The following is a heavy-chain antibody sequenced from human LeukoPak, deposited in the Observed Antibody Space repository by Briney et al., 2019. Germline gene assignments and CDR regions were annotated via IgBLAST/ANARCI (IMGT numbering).Heavy chain of an antibody. Sequence: SETLSLTCAVYGGSFSGYYWSWIRQPPGKGLEWIGEINHSGSTNYNPSLKSRVTISVDTSKNQFSLKLSSVTAADTAVYYCARDNRQWVGYYYGMDVWGQGTTVTVS. J-gene: IGHJ6*02. V-gene: IGHV4-34*01. D-gene: IGHD2-15*01. CDR2: INHSGST. CDR1: GGSFSGYY. CDR3: ARDNRQWVGYYYGMDV.